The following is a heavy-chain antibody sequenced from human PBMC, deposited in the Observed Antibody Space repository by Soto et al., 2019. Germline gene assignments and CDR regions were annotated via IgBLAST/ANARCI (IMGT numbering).Heavy chain of an antibody. CDR1: GGSISSYY. V-gene: IGHV4-59*01. Sequence: TVAGGSISSYYWSWIRQPPGKGLEWIGYIYYSGSTNYNPSLKSRVTISVDTSKNQFSLKLSSVTAADTAVYYCARFGAGYSYDIDYFDYWGQGTPVTVS. CDR3: ARFGAGYSYDIDYFDY. J-gene: IGHJ4*02. D-gene: IGHD5-18*01. CDR2: IYYSGST.